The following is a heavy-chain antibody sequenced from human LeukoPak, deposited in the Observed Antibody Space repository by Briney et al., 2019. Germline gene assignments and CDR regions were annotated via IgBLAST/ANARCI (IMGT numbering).Heavy chain of an antibody. CDR3: AGGESNFKRKGCYWLDP. CDR2: INHSGST. Sequence: PSETLSLTCAVYGGTFSGYYWSWIRQPPGKGLEWIGEINHSGSTNYNPSLKSRVTISVDTSKNQFSLKLSSVTAADTAVYYCAGGESNFKRKGCYWLDPWGQGTLVTVSS. V-gene: IGHV4-34*01. D-gene: IGHD2-15*01. CDR1: GGTFSGYY. J-gene: IGHJ5*02.